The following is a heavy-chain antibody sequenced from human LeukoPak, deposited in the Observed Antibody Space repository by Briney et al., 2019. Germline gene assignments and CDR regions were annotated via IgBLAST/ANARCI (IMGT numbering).Heavy chain of an antibody. D-gene: IGHD3-16*01. CDR2: ISASGGNT. V-gene: IGHV3-23*01. CDR3: AKKVGGVYAFDI. Sequence: GGSLRLSCAGSGFTFSSFAMSWVRQAPGKGLGWVSVISASGGNTYYADSVKGRFTVSRVNSKNTLYLQMNSRRAEDTAVYYCAKKVGGVYAFDIWGQGTMVTVSS. J-gene: IGHJ3*02. CDR1: GFTFSSFA.